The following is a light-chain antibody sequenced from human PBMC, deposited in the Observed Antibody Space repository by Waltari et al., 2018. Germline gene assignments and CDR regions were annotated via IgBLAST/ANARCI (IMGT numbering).Light chain of an antibody. CDR2: DVY. V-gene: IGLV2-14*01. Sequence: QSALTQPASVSGSPGQAIIISCTGTGSDVGGYDYVSWYQQYPGKAPRLIIYDVYNRPSGVSNRFSGSKSDNTFSLTISGLQAEDESVYYCSSYTSSGVVFGGGTKLTVL. CDR1: GSDVGGYDY. J-gene: IGLJ2*01. CDR3: SSYTSSGVV.